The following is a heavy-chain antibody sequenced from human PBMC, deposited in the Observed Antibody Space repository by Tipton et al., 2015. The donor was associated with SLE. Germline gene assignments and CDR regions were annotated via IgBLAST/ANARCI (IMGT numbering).Heavy chain of an antibody. Sequence: TLSLTCTVSGGSMSGYYWGWIRQPPGKGLEWIASISYSGATYYNPSLKSPVTLSIDTSKNQFSLKMRSVTAADTAVYFCARGYCSDGVCYGFGFFDYWGQGNLVTVSS. V-gene: IGHV4-39*07. CDR1: GGSMSGYY. D-gene: IGHD2-8*01. J-gene: IGHJ4*02. CDR3: ARGYCSDGVCYGFGFFDY. CDR2: ISYSGAT.